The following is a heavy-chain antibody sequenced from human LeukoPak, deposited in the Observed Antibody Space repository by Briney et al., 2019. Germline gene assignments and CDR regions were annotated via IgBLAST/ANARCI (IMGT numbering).Heavy chain of an antibody. D-gene: IGHD6-13*01. Sequence: SETLSLTCTVSGYSISSGYYWGWIRQPPGKGLEWIGEINHSGSTNYNPSLKSRVTISVDTSKNQFSLKLSSVTAADTAVYYCARVRSGWSRYFDYWGQGTLVTVSS. V-gene: IGHV4-38-2*02. CDR1: GYSISSGYY. CDR3: ARVRSGWSRYFDY. J-gene: IGHJ4*02. CDR2: INHSGST.